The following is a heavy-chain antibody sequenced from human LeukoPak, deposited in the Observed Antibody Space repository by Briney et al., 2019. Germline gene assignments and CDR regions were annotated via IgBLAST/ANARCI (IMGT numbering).Heavy chain of an antibody. CDR1: GGSISSYY. Sequence: PSETLSLTCTVSGGSISSYYWSWIRQPPGKGLEWIGYIYYSGSTNYNPSLKSRVTRSVDTSKNQFSLKLSSVTAADTAVYYCARHAGDYGDYGLGFDYWGQGTLVTVSS. J-gene: IGHJ4*02. V-gene: IGHV4-59*08. CDR3: ARHAGDYGDYGLGFDY. CDR2: IYYSGST. D-gene: IGHD4-17*01.